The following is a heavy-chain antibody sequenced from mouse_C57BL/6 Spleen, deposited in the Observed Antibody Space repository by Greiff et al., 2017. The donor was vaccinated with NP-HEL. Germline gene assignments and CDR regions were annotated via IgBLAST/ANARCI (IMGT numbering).Heavy chain of an antibody. CDR3: AREGGLYYGSSSYYYAMDY. J-gene: IGHJ4*01. Sequence: VQLQESGPGLVQPSQSLSITCTVSGFSLTSYGVHWVRQSPGKGLEWLGVIWSGGSTDYNAAFISRLSISKDNSKSQVFFKMNSLQADDTAIYYCAREGGLYYGSSSYYYAMDYWGQGTSVTVSS. D-gene: IGHD1-1*01. CDR1: GFSLTSYG. V-gene: IGHV2-2*01. CDR2: IWSGGST.